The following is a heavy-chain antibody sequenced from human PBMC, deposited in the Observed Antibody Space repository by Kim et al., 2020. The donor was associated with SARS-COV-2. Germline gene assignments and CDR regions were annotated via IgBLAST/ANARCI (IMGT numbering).Heavy chain of an antibody. CDR3: AKCIVVVPAAPEDY. J-gene: IGHJ4*02. V-gene: IGHV3-23*01. D-gene: IGHD2-2*01. Sequence: ADAVRGLLTNSRDNAKKSLYLQMNSLRAEDTAVYYCAKCIVVVPAAPEDYWGQGTLVTVSS.